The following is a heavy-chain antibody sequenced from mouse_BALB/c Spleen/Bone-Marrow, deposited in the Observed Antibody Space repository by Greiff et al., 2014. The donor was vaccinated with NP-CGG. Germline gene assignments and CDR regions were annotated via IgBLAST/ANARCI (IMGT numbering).Heavy chain of an antibody. CDR2: INPSNGGT. CDR1: GYTFTSYY. V-gene: IGHV1S81*02. J-gene: IGHJ3*01. CDR3: TRSGYGNHGFAY. D-gene: IGHD2-10*02. Sequence: QVQLKQSGAELVKPGASVKLSCKASGYTFTSYYMYWVKQRPGQGLEWIGEINPSNGGTNFNEKFKSKATLTVDKSSNTAYMQLSSLTSEDSAVYYCTRSGYGNHGFAYWGQGTLVTVSA.